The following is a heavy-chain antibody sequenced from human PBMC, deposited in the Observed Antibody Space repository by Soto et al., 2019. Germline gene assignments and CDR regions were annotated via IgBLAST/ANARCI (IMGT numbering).Heavy chain of an antibody. CDR1: GGSISSYY. D-gene: IGHD5-12*01. Sequence: SETLSLTCTVSGGSISSYYWSWIRQPPGKGLEWIGYIYYSGSTNYNPSLKSRVTISVDTSKNQFSLKLSSVTAADTAVYYCARHRGTFSGYVLSYFDYLGQGTLVTVSS. V-gene: IGHV4-59*13. J-gene: IGHJ4*02. CDR2: IYYSGST. CDR3: ARHRGTFSGYVLSYFDY.